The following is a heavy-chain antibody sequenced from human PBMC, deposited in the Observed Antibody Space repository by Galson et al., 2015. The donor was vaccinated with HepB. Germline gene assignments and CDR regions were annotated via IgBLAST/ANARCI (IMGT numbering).Heavy chain of an antibody. CDR1: GGSISSGGYY. V-gene: IGHV4-31*03. Sequence: TLSLTCTVSGGSISSGGYYWSWIRQHPGKGLEWIGYIYYSGSTYYNPSLKSRVTISVDTSKNQFSLKLSSVTAADTAVYYCARGSWNDETDLNWFDPWGQGTLVTVSS. J-gene: IGHJ5*02. D-gene: IGHD1-1*01. CDR3: ARGSWNDETDLNWFDP. CDR2: IYYSGST.